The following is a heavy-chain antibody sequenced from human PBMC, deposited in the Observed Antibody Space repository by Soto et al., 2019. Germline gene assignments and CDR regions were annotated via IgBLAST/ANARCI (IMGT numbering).Heavy chain of an antibody. CDR3: ASALYYYGSGSSLDV. J-gene: IGHJ6*02. Sequence: ASVKVSCKASGYTFTSYGISWVRQAPGQGLEWMGWISAYNGNTNYAQKLQGRVTMTTDTSTSTAYMELRSLRSGDTAVYYCASALYYYGSGSSLDVWGQGTTVTVSS. CDR2: ISAYNGNT. CDR1: GYTFTSYG. D-gene: IGHD3-10*01. V-gene: IGHV1-18*01.